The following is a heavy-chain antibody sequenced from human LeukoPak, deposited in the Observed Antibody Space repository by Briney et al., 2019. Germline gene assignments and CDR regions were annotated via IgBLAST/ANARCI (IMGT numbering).Heavy chain of an antibody. CDR2: VRHKVYGGTT. V-gene: IGHV3-49*04. Sequence: GGSLRLSCTGSGFTFGDYAMNWVRQAPGKGLEWIGFVRHKVYGGTTEYAASVKGRFIFSRDDSKGIAYLQMNSLKTEDTAVYYCTRGDGPPNWYFDLWGRGTLVTVSS. J-gene: IGHJ2*01. CDR1: GFTFGDYA. D-gene: IGHD4-17*01. CDR3: TRGDGPPNWYFDL.